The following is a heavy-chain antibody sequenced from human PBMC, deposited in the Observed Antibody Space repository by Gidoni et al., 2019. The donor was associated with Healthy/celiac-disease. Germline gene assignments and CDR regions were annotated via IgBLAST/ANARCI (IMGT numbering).Heavy chain of an antibody. CDR1: GGSISSGDYY. V-gene: IGHV4-30-4*01. CDR3: ASGGYCSGGSCYRSLGNWFDP. CDR2: IYYSGST. D-gene: IGHD2-15*01. J-gene: IGHJ5*02. Sequence: QVQLQESGPGLVKPSQTLSLTCTVSGGSISSGDYYWRWIRQPPGKGLEWIGYIYYSGSTYYNPSLKSRVTISVDTSKNQFSLKLSSVTAADTAVYYCASGGYCSGGSCYRSLGNWFDPWGQGTLVTVSS.